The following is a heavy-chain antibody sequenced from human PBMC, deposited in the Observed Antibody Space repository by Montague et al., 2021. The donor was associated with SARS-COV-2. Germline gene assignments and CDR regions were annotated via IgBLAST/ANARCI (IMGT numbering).Heavy chain of an antibody. D-gene: IGHD3-22*01. V-gene: IGHV2-5*02. CDR1: GFSLSTSGVG. J-gene: IGHJ4*02. CDR3: AHRIVVFTEPVFDY. CDR2: IYWDDDK. Sequence: PALVKPTQTLTLTCTFSGFSLSTSGVGVGWIRQPPGKALEWLALIYWDDDKRYSPSLKSRLTITKDTSKNQVVLTMTNMDPVDTATYYCAHRIVVFTEPVFDYWGQGTLVTVSS.